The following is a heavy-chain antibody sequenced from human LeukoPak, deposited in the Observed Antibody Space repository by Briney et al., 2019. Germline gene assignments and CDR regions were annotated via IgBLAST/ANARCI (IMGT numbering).Heavy chain of an antibody. CDR1: GFTFSSYE. CDR3: ARRAGEYSHPYDY. V-gene: IGHV3-53*01. J-gene: IGHJ4*02. Sequence: GGSLRLSCAASGFTFSSYEMNWVRQAPGKGLEWVSFIYSGGNTHYSDSVKGRFTISRDNSKNTLYLQMNSLRAEDTAVYYCARRAGEYSHPYDYWGQGTLVTVSS. D-gene: IGHD4-17*01. CDR2: IYSGGNT.